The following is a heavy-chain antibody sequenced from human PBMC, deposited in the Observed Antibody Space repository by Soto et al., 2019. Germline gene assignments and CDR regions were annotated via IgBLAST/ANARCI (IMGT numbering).Heavy chain of an antibody. J-gene: IGHJ6*03. D-gene: IGHD4-4*01. Sequence: PGGSLRLSCAASGFTFSSYWMHWVHQAPGKGLEWVGRIKSKTDGGTTDYAAPVKGRFTISRDDSKNTLYLQMNSLKTEDTAVYYCTTDFTVTTRYYYYYMDVWGKGTTVTVSS. CDR3: TTDFTVTTRYYYYYMDV. CDR2: IKSKTDGGTT. CDR1: GFTFSSYW. V-gene: IGHV3-15*01.